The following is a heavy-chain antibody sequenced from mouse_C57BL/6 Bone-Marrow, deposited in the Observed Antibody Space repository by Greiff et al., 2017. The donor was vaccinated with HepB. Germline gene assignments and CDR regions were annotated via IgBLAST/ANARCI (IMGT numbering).Heavy chain of an antibody. CDR2: IDPENGDT. Sequence: EVKVEESGAELVRPGASVKLSCTASGFNIKDDYMHWVKQRPEQGLEWIGWIDPENGDTEYASKFQGKATITADTSSNKAYLQLSSLTSEDTAVYYCTSICYGFFFAYWGQGTLVTVSA. V-gene: IGHV14-4*01. CDR1: GFNIKDDY. J-gene: IGHJ3*01. CDR3: TSICYGFFFAY. D-gene: IGHD2-2*01.